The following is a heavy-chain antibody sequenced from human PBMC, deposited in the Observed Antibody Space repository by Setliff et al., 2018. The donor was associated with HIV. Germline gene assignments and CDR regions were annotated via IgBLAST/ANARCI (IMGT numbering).Heavy chain of an antibody. Sequence: GSLRLSCTASGFTFGDYAMSWVRQAPGKGLEWVGFIRSKSDGGTTDYAAPVKGRFTISRDDSKSIAYLQMNSLKIEDTAVYYCTRDQSLEWFLPLDHWGQGTLVTVSS. D-gene: IGHD3-3*01. CDR1: GFTFGDYA. CDR2: IRSKSDGGTT. J-gene: IGHJ4*02. V-gene: IGHV3-49*04. CDR3: TRDQSLEWFLPLDH.